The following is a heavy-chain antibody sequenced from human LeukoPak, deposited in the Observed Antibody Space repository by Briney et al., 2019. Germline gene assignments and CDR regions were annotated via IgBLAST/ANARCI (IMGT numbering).Heavy chain of an antibody. Sequence: SGPTLVNPTHTLTLTRTFSGFSLSTSGVGVGWIRQPPGKALEWLALIFWDDDKRYSPSLKSRLTITKDTSKNQVVLIMTNMDPADTGTYYCAHTEYYDFGDVWGKGTTVIVSS. D-gene: IGHD3-3*01. J-gene: IGHJ6*04. V-gene: IGHV2-5*02. CDR2: IFWDDDK. CDR3: AHTEYYDFGDV. CDR1: GFSLSTSGVG.